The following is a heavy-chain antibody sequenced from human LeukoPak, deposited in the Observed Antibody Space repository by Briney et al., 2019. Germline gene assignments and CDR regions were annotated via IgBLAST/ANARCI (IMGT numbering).Heavy chain of an antibody. V-gene: IGHV3-23*01. CDR1: GFTFSSYA. J-gene: IGHJ5*02. CDR3: ARDASVTTYNWFDP. Sequence: PGGSLRLSCAASGFTFSSYAVSWVRQAPGKGLEWVSAISGSGGNTYYADSVKGRFTISRDNSKNTLYLQMNSLRAEDTAVYYCARDASVTTYNWFDPWGQGTLVTVSS. CDR2: ISGSGGNT. D-gene: IGHD4-17*01.